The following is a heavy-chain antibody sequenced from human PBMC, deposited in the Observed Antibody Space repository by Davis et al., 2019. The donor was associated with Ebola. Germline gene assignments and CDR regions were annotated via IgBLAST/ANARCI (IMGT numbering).Heavy chain of an antibody. D-gene: IGHD2-8*02. CDR3: ASHRDLVVYAIDYYYGMDV. V-gene: IGHV4-59*12. J-gene: IGHJ6*02. Sequence: SETLSLTCTVSGGSISSYYWSWIRQPPGKGLEWIGYIYYSGSTNYNPSLKSRVTISVDTSKNQFSLKLSSVTAADTAVYYCASHRDLVVYAIDYYYGMDVWGQGTTVTVSS. CDR1: GGSISSYY. CDR2: IYYSGST.